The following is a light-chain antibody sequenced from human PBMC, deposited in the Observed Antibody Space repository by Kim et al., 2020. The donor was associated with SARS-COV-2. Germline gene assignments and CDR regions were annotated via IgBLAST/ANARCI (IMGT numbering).Light chain of an antibody. Sequence: QSVLTQPPSASGTPRQRVTISCSGSSSNIGSNTVSWYQQLPGAAPKLLIYVNNQRPSGIPDRFSGSKSGTSASLAISGLQSEDEADYYCAAWDDSLNGVFGGGTQLTVL. CDR3: AAWDDSLNGV. CDR2: VNN. J-gene: IGLJ3*02. CDR1: SSNIGSNT. V-gene: IGLV1-44*01.